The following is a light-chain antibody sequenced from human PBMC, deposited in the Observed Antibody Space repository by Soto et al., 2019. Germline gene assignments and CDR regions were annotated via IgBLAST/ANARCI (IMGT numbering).Light chain of an antibody. CDR3: QQRSSWPPIT. V-gene: IGKV3D-20*02. J-gene: IGKJ5*01. CDR2: GAS. Sequence: EIVLTQSPGTLSLFPGERATLSCRASQSIDSISLAWYQHKPGQAPRLPIYGASSRSTAIPDRFSGSGSGTDFTLTISRLEPEDFAVYYCQQRSSWPPITFGQGTRLEIK. CDR1: QSIDSIS.